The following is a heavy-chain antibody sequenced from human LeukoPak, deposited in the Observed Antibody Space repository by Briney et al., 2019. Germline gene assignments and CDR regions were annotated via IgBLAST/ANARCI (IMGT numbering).Heavy chain of an antibody. J-gene: IGHJ4*02. D-gene: IGHD2-8*01. V-gene: IGHV4-31*03. CDR2: IFYSGST. CDR3: VKIHDTNGGFPYHFDS. Sequence: PSQTLSLTCTVSGVFISSGGYYWSWIRQHPGKGLEWIGYIFYSGSTYYNPSLKSRVTISVDTSKNQFSLKLSSVTAEDTAIYYCVKIHDTNGGFPYHFDSWGQGTLVTVSS. CDR1: GVFISSGGYY.